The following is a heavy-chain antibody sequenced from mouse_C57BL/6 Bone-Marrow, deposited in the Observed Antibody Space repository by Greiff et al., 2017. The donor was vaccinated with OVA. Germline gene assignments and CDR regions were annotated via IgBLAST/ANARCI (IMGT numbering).Heavy chain of an antibody. CDR2: ISSGGSYT. V-gene: IGHV5-6*02. Sequence: EVKLVESWGDLVKPGGSLKLSCAASGFTFSSYGMSWVRQTPDKRLEWVATISSGGSYTYYPDSVKGRFTISRDNAKNTLYLQMSSLKSEDTAMYYCARQRIYYDYPWFAYWGQGTLVTVSA. J-gene: IGHJ3*01. CDR3: ARQRIYYDYPWFAY. CDR1: GFTFSSYG. D-gene: IGHD2-4*01.